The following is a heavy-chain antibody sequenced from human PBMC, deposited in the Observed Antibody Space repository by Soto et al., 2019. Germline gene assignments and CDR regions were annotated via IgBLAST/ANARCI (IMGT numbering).Heavy chain of an antibody. CDR2: IKSKSDGGTT. CDR3: TTDDPINRN. V-gene: IGHV3-15*01. CDR1: GFTFSNAW. J-gene: IGHJ4*02. Sequence: GGSLRLSCAASGFTFSNAWMSWVRQAPGKGPEWVGRIKSKSDGGTTDYAAPVKGRFTISRDDSKNTVFLQMNSLKTEDTAVYYCTTDDPINRNWGQGTLVTVSS.